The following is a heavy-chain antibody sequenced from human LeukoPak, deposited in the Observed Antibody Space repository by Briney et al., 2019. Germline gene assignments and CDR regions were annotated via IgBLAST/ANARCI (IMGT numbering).Heavy chain of an antibody. CDR1: GGTFSSYA. Sequence: GASVKVSCKASGGTFSSYAISWVRQAPGQGLEWMGRTIPILGIANYAQKFQGRVTITADESTSTAYMELSSLRSEDTAVYYCVFDSSGYYFDYWGQGTLVTVSS. CDR3: VFDSSGYYFDY. D-gene: IGHD3-22*01. V-gene: IGHV1-69*04. J-gene: IGHJ4*02. CDR2: TIPILGIA.